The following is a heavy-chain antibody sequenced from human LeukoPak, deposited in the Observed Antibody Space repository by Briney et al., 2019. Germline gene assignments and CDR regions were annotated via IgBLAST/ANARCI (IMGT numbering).Heavy chain of an antibody. CDR2: IIPILGIA. J-gene: IGHJ6*02. Sequence: GASVKVSCKASGGTFSSYAISWVRQAPGQGLEWMGRIIPILGIANYAQKFQGRVTITADKSTSTAYMELSSLRSEDTAVYYCARSFVVVSTTYGMDVWGQGTTVTVSS. CDR1: GGTFSSYA. D-gene: IGHD2-21*01. CDR3: ARSFVVVSTTYGMDV. V-gene: IGHV1-69*04.